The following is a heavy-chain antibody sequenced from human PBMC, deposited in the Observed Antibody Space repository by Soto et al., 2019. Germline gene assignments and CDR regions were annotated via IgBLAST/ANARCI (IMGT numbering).Heavy chain of an antibody. Sequence: PGGSLRLSCAASGFTFSSYGMHWVRQAPGKGLEWVAVIWYDGSNKYYADSVKGRFTISRDNSKNTLYLQMNSLRAEDTAVYYCARGGYDFWSGYYTPYYFDYWGQGTLGTVPQ. D-gene: IGHD3-3*01. CDR2: IWYDGSNK. CDR1: GFTFSSYG. J-gene: IGHJ4*02. V-gene: IGHV3-33*01. CDR3: ARGGYDFWSGYYTPYYFDY.